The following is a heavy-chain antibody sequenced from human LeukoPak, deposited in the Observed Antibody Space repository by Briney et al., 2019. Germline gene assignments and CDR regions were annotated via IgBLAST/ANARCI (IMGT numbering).Heavy chain of an antibody. D-gene: IGHD3-22*01. CDR1: GFTFSNAW. J-gene: IGHJ4*02. CDR3: ARDPPYYYDSSGYEGGDY. V-gene: IGHV3-48*04. CDR2: ISSSGSTI. Sequence: PGGSLRLSCTASGFTFSNAWLNWVRPAPGKGLKWVSYISSSGSTIYYEDSVKGSFTISRDNAKNSLYLQMNTLSAEDTAVYYCARDPPYYYDSSGYEGGDYWGQGTLVTVSS.